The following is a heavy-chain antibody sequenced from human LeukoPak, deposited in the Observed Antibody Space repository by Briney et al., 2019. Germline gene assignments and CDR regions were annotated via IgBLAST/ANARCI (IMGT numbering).Heavy chain of an antibody. D-gene: IGHD3-22*01. Sequence: GGSLRLSYAASGLTFRNYGMHWVRQAPGTGLEWVSSIPGSGGATYYADSVRGRFSISRDSSKNTVYLQMNSLRDEDTAVYYCARARPWDSSRSYYFGMDVWGHGTTVTVSS. J-gene: IGHJ6*02. CDR3: ARARPWDSSRSYYFGMDV. CDR2: IPGSGGAT. V-gene: IGHV3-23*01. CDR1: GLTFRNYG.